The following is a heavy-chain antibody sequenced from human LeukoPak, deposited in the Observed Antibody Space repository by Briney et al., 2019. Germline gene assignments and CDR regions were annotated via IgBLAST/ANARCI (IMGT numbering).Heavy chain of an antibody. Sequence: ASVKVSCKASGYTFTSYDINWVRQATGRGLEWMGWMNPNSGNTGYAQKFQDRVTITRNTSISTAYTELSSLRSEDTAVYYCATSRDYYDSSGYYEADAFDIWGQGTMVTVSS. CDR3: ATSRDYYDSSGYYEADAFDI. J-gene: IGHJ3*02. CDR2: MNPNSGNT. D-gene: IGHD3-22*01. V-gene: IGHV1-8*01. CDR1: GYTFTSYD.